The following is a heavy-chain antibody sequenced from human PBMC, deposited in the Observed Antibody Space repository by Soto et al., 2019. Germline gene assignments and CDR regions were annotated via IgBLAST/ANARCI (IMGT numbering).Heavy chain of an antibody. CDR1: GGSISNYY. Sequence: SETLSLTCIVSGGSISNYYWSWIRQPPGKGLEWIGYIYYSGSTYYNPSLKSRVTISVDTSKNQFSLKLSSVTAADTAVYYCARQPDYWGQGTLITVSS. J-gene: IGHJ4*02. CDR3: ARQPDY. V-gene: IGHV4-59*08. CDR2: IYYSGST.